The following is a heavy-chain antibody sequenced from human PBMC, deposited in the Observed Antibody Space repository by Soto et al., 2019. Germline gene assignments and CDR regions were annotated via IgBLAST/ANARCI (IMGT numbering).Heavy chain of an antibody. CDR1: GFTFSSYW. CDR3: ARDTYSSSWYPDFDY. J-gene: IGHJ4*02. Sequence: EVQLVESGGGLVQPGGSLRLSCAASGFTFSSYWMHWVRQAPGKGLVWVSRINSDGSSTSYADSVKGRFTISRDNAKNTLYLQMYSLRAEDTAVYYCARDTYSSSWYPDFDYWGQGTLVTVSS. D-gene: IGHD6-13*01. V-gene: IGHV3-74*01. CDR2: INSDGSST.